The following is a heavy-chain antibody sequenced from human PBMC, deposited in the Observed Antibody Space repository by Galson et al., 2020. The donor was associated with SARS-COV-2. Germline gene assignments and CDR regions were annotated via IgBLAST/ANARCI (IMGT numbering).Heavy chain of an antibody. Sequence: SETLSLTCAVSGDSVINNWWSWVRQYPEKGLEWIGEIHHSGTTNYNPSLRSRVTMSLDTSKTQFSLQLTSVTAADTAVYYCALGNDYTWETWGPGTLVTISS. CDR3: ALGNDYTWET. J-gene: IGHJ4*02. CDR2: IHHSGTT. D-gene: IGHD5-12*01. CDR1: GDSVINNW. V-gene: IGHV4-4*02.